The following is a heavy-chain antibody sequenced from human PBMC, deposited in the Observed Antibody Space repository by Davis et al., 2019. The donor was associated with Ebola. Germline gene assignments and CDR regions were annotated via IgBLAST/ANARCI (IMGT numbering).Heavy chain of an antibody. D-gene: IGHD3-3*02. Sequence: PGGSLRLSCAASGFTFSSYWMHWVRQAPGKGLVWVSRVNTDGRSTTYADSVKGRFTISRDNAKNIVYLQMNSLRVEDTAVYYCVREGILFDYWGQGIPVTVSS. CDR2: VNTDGRST. J-gene: IGHJ4*02. CDR1: GFTFSSYW. V-gene: IGHV3-74*01. CDR3: VREGILFDY.